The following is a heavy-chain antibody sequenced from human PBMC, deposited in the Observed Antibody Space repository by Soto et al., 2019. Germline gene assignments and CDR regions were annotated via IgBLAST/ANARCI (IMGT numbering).Heavy chain of an antibody. V-gene: IGHV1-18*01. CDR3: GRDVWTTDGTSGYFHC. CDR1: GYTFSSYG. D-gene: IGHD4-17*01. CDR2: ISYNGNT. J-gene: IGHJ4*02. Sequence: QVQLVQSGAEVKKPGASVTVSCKASGYTFSSYGISWARQAPGQGLEWMGWISYNGNTKYAQNLQGIVTMTTDTATNTAYMELRSLRSDDTAVYYCGRDVWTTDGTSGYFHCWGQGTLVTVSS.